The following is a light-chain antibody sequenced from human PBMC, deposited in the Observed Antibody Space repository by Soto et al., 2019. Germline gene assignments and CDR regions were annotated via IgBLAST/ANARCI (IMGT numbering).Light chain of an antibody. CDR2: DAS. V-gene: IGKV3-11*01. CDR1: QSISIY. Sequence: EIVLTQSPATLSLSPVERATLSCSASQSISIYLAWYQQKPGQAPRLLIYDASKRAPGIPARFSGSGSWTDFTLTISSLEPEDFAVYYCQHRSSWPEGYPFGQGPKLEIK. J-gene: IGKJ2*01. CDR3: QHRSSWPEGYP.